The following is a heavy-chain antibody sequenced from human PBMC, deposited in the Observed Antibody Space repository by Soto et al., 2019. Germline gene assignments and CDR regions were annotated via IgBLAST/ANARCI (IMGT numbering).Heavy chain of an antibody. CDR2: IYASGSP. CDR1: GGSISVYY. CDR3: ARGVGSSPQRY. V-gene: IGHV4-59*01. J-gene: IGHJ4*02. Sequence: SETLSLTCTISGGSISVYYWSWVRQPPGHEVDWIGYIYASGSPYYNPSLRSRVTISADTSKNQISLKLTSPTAADTAVYYCARGVGSSPQRYWGRGTLVTVSS. D-gene: IGHD1-26*01.